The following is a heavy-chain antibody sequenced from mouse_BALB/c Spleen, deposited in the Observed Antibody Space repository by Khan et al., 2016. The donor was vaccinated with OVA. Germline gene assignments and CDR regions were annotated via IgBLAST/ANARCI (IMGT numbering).Heavy chain of an antibody. D-gene: IGHD2-14*01. Sequence: QVQLQQSGAELVKPGASVKLSCKASGYTFTSYDINWVRQRPEQGLEWIGWMFPGDGSTKYNETFKGKATLTTDKSYSTAYMQLSRLTSEDSGAYVCARGGYGGFAYWGQGTLVTVAA. CDR3: ARGGYGGFAY. J-gene: IGHJ3*01. CDR2: MFPGDGST. V-gene: IGHV1-85*01. CDR1: GYTFTSYD.